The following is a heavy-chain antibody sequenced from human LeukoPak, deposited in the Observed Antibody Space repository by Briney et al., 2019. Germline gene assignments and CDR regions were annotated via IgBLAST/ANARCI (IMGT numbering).Heavy chain of an antibody. V-gene: IGHV3-23*01. J-gene: IGHJ4*02. Sequence: GGSLRLSCAASGFSFSSYGVSWVRQAPGKGLEWVSAISGSGGSTYYADSVKGRFTISRDNSKNTLYLQMNSLRAEDTAVYYCATYGGYVLGYFDYWGRGTLVTVSS. D-gene: IGHD5-12*01. CDR3: ATYGGYVLGYFDY. CDR1: GFSFSSYG. CDR2: ISGSGGST.